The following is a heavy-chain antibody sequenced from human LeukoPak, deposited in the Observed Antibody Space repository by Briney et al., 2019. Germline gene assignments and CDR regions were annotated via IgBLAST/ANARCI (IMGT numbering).Heavy chain of an antibody. Sequence: SETLSLTCAVYGGSFSGYYWSWIRQPPGKGLEWIGEINHSGSTNYNPSLKSRVTISVDTSKNQFSLKLSSVTAADTAVYYCARIVVVPAAIRKSAKGYYYGMDVWGQGPTVTVSS. CDR1: GGSFSGYY. V-gene: IGHV4-34*01. J-gene: IGHJ6*02. D-gene: IGHD2-2*01. CDR3: ARIVVVPAAIRKSAKGYYYGMDV. CDR2: INHSGST.